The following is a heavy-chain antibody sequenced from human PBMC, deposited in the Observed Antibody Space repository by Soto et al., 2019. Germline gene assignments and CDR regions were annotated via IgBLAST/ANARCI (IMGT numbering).Heavy chain of an antibody. D-gene: IGHD2-15*01. CDR3: ARESWRYCSGGSGCSGWFDP. V-gene: IGHV4-31*03. CDR2: IYYSGST. Sequence: SETLSLTCTVSGGSISSGGYYWSWIRQHPGKGLEWIGYIYYSGSTYYNPSLKSRVTISVDTSKNQFSLKLSSVTAADTAVYYCARESWRYCSGGSGCSGWFDPWGQGTLVTVSS. J-gene: IGHJ5*02. CDR1: GGSISSGGYY.